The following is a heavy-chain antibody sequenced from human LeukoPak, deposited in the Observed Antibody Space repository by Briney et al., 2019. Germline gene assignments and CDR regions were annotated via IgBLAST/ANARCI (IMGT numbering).Heavy chain of an antibody. J-gene: IGHJ3*02. CDR2: FDPEDGET. CDR3: ATRGSYCCFVAFDI. CDR1: GYTLTELS. V-gene: IGHV1-24*01. D-gene: IGHD1-26*01. Sequence: ASVKVSCTVSGYTLTELSMHWVRQAPGEGLEWMGGFDPEDGETIYAQKFQGRVTMTEDTSTDTAYMELSSLRSEDTAVHYCATRGSYCCFVAFDIWGQGTMVTVSS.